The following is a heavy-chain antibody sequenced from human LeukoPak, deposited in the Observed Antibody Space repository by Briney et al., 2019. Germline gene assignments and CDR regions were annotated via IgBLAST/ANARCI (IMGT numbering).Heavy chain of an antibody. D-gene: IGHD4-23*01. CDR3: ARDFNVVVVTPGTVDY. J-gene: IGHJ4*02. Sequence: ASVKVSCKASGYTFTGYYMHWVRQAPGQGLEWMGRFNPNSGGTDYAQKFQGRVTMTRDTSISTAYMELSRLRSDDTAVYYCARDFNVVVVTPGTVDYWGQGTLVTVSS. CDR2: FNPNSGGT. V-gene: IGHV1-2*06. CDR1: GYTFTGYY.